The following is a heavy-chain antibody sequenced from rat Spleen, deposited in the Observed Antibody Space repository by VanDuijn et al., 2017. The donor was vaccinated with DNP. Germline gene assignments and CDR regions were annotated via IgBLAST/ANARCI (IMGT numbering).Heavy chain of an antibody. J-gene: IGHJ2*01. V-gene: IGHV5S13*01. Sequence: EVQLVESGGGLVQPGRSLKVSCAASGFTFSNYGMAWVRQAPTKGLEWVAYIGSPAYAPYYGDSVKGRFTISRDNAKSTLYLQMNSLRSEDMATYYCARPDSWGQGVMVTVSS. CDR1: GFTFSNYG. CDR3: ARPDS. CDR2: IGSPAYAP.